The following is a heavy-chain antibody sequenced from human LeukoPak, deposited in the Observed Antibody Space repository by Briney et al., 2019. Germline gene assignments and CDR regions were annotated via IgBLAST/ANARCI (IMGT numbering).Heavy chain of an antibody. J-gene: IGHJ4*02. Sequence: PSETLSLTCTVSGGSISSGNYYWSWIRQPPGKGLEWIGEINHSGSTNYNPSLKSRVTISVDTSKNQFSLKLSSVTAADTAVYYRARGARGYVWGSYRYYFDYWGQGTLVTVSS. D-gene: IGHD3-16*02. CDR3: ARGARGYVWGSYRYYFDY. CDR1: GGSISSGNYY. V-gene: IGHV4-39*07. CDR2: INHSGST.